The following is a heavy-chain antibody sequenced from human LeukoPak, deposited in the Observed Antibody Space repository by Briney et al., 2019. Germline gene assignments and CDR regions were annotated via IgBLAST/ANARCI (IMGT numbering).Heavy chain of an antibody. J-gene: IGHJ4*02. CDR2: VSPDGRDK. Sequence: PGRSLRLSCTASGFTLSCCAIHWVRQAPGKGLEWVAVVSPDGRDKYYADSVRGRFTISRDNSKSTVYLQMNSLRVDDTAVYYCAKDLRGYYSPMDYWGQGTLVTVSS. V-gene: IGHV3-30-3*01. D-gene: IGHD2-8*01. CDR3: AKDLRGYYSPMDY. CDR1: GFTLSCCA.